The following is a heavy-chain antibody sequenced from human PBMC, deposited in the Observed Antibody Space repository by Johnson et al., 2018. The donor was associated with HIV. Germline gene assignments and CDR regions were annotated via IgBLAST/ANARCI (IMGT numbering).Heavy chain of an antibody. Sequence: VQLVESGGGVVRPGGSLRLSCAASGFTFDDYGMSWVRQAPGKGLEWVSGINWNGGSTGYADSVRGRFPISRDNSKNTLFLQMNSLRAEDTAVYYCARSDSSGYYPSHAFDIWGQGTMVTVSS. V-gene: IGHV3-20*04. CDR1: GFTFDDYG. J-gene: IGHJ3*02. CDR3: ARSDSSGYYPSHAFDI. D-gene: IGHD3-22*01. CDR2: INWNGGST.